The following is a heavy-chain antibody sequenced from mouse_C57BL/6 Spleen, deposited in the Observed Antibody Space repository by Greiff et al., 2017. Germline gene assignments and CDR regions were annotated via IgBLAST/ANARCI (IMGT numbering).Heavy chain of an antibody. CDR2: IYPGDGDT. CDR1: GYAFSSSW. J-gene: IGHJ4*01. CDR3: ARSGNSYAMGY. Sequence: VQLQQSGPELVKPGASVKISCKASGYAFSSSWMNWVKQRPGKGLEWIGRIYPGDGDTNYNGKFKGKATLTADKSSSTAYMQLSSLTSEDSAVYFCARSGNSYAMGYWGQGTSVTVSS. D-gene: IGHD2-1*01. V-gene: IGHV1-82*01.